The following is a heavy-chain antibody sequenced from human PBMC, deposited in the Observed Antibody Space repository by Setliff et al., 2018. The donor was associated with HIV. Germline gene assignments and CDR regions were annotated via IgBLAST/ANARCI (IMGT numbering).Heavy chain of an antibody. Sequence: PSETLSLTCTVSGDSISSGGYYWSWIRQYPGKGLEWIGYIYYSGSSYYNPSLQSRITMSVETSMNQFSLRLTSVTAADTAVYYCARERGSGSLDAFDIWGHGTMVTVSS. V-gene: IGHV4-31*03. CDR3: ARERGSGSLDAFDI. CDR2: IYYSGSS. D-gene: IGHD3-10*01. J-gene: IGHJ3*02. CDR1: GDSISSGGYY.